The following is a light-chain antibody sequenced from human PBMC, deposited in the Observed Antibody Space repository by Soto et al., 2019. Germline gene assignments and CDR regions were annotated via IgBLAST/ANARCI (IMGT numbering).Light chain of an antibody. Sequence: QSALTQPASVSGSPGQSITISCTGTSSDVGGYNYVSWYQQHPGKAPKLMIYEDNKRPSGVSDHFSGSKSGNTASLTISGLQAEDEADYYCCSYAGSSTWVFGGGTKLTVL. CDR2: EDN. CDR1: SSDVGGYNY. J-gene: IGLJ3*02. V-gene: IGLV2-23*01. CDR3: CSYAGSSTWV.